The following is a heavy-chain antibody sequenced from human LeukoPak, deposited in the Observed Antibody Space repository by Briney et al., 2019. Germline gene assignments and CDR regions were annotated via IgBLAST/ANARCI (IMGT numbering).Heavy chain of an antibody. D-gene: IGHD1-1*01. CDR3: ARSLTTLTYEGY. V-gene: IGHV3-21*01. CDR2: INSGSTYT. CDR1: GFTFSSYM. J-gene: IGHJ4*02. Sequence: GGSLRLSCAASGFTFSSYMMNWVRQAPGKGLEWVSSINSGSTYTYCTESVKGRFTVSRDNAKNSLFLQMNSLRAEDTAIYYCARSLTTLTYEGYWGQGTLVTVSS.